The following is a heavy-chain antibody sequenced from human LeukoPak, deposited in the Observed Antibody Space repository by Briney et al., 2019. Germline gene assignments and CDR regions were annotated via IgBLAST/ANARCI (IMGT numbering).Heavy chain of an antibody. Sequence: SETLSLTCTVSGGSISSYYWSWIRQPPGKGLEWIGEINHSGSTNYNPSLKSRVTISVDTSKNQFSLKLSSVTAADTAVYYCARPADYGGNLGYFDYWGQGTLVTVSS. J-gene: IGHJ4*02. D-gene: IGHD4-23*01. V-gene: IGHV4-34*01. CDR2: INHSGST. CDR1: GGSISSYY. CDR3: ARPADYGGNLGYFDY.